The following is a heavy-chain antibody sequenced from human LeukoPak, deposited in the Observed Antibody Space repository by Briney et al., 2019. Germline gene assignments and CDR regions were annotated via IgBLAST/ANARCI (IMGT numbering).Heavy chain of an antibody. Sequence: SETLPLTCTVSGGSLSSGGYYWSWIRQHPRKGLEWIGYTYYSGSTYYNPSLKSRVTISVGTSKNQFSLKLSSVSAADTAVYYCAREGYYYDSSGYPRGFFDYWGQGTLVTVSS. CDR2: TYYSGST. D-gene: IGHD3-22*01. CDR1: GGSLSSGGYY. V-gene: IGHV4-31*03. J-gene: IGHJ4*02. CDR3: AREGYYYDSSGYPRGFFDY.